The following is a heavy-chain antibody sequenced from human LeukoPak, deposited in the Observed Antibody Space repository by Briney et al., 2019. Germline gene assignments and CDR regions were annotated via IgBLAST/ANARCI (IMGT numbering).Heavy chain of an antibody. CDR2: VSGSGFDT. D-gene: IGHD4-17*01. V-gene: IGHV3-23*01. Sequence: PGGSLRLSCAASGFTFSTNAMSWVRQAPGKGLEWVSAVSGSGFDTYYADSVKGRFTISRDNSKNTLYLQMNSLRAEDTAVYYCAKDLRDGEQGAFDIWGQGTMVTVSS. CDR1: GFTFSTNA. CDR3: AKDLRDGEQGAFDI. J-gene: IGHJ3*02.